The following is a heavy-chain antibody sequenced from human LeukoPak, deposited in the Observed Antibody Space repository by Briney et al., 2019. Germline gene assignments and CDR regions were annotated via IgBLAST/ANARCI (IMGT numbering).Heavy chain of an antibody. D-gene: IGHD3-22*01. CDR3: ARDAAEDYDTSSSHY. Sequence: SVKVSCKASGGSFRSYAISWVRQAPGQGLEWMGRIIPIFATANYAQEFQGRVTITTDESTSTAYMELTSMRSEDTAVYYCARDAAEDYDTSSSHYWGQGTLVTVSS. CDR1: GGSFRSYA. CDR2: IIPIFATA. J-gene: IGHJ4*02. V-gene: IGHV1-69*05.